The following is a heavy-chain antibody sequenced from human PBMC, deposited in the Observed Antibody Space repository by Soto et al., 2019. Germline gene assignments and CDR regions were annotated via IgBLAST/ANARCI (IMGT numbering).Heavy chain of an antibody. Sequence: RLSCEDSGFTFINNAMHWVRQAPGKGLEWVAFMSSDGSNEYYADSVKGRFTISRDNSKKTLFLQMNSLRTEDTAVYYCARDRKYYFDYWGQGTLVTVSS. CDR1: GFTFINNA. CDR2: MSSDGSNE. CDR3: ARDRKYYFDY. V-gene: IGHV3-30-3*01. J-gene: IGHJ4*02.